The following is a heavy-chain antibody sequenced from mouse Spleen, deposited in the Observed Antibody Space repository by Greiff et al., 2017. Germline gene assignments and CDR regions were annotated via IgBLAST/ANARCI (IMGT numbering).Heavy chain of an antibody. V-gene: IGHV2-2*01. CDR2: IWSGGST. D-gene: IGHD2-14*01. Sequence: QVQLQQSGPGLVQPSQSLSITCTVSGFSLTSYGVHWVRQSPGKGLEWLGVIWSGGSTDYNAAFISRLSISKDNSKSQVFFKMNSLQADDTAIYYCARPPTYRYDGGYFDVWGAGTTVTVSS. CDR3: ARPPTYRYDGGYFDV. CDR1: GFSLTSYG. J-gene: IGHJ1*01.